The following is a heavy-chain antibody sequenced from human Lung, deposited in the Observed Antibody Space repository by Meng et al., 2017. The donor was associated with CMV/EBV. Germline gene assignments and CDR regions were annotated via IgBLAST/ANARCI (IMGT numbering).Heavy chain of an antibody. CDR1: GYRFTNYW. D-gene: IGHD5-24*01. CDR3: AKLNGQMAAHY. V-gene: IGHV5-51*01. J-gene: IGHJ4*02. CDR2: IYPGDSDT. Sequence: GEXXKISCKASGYRFTNYWIGWVRQMPGKGLEWMGIIYPGDSDTRYSPSFQGQVTISADKSITTAYLQWSSLKASDTAMYYCAKLNGQMAAHYWGQGTRVTVDS.